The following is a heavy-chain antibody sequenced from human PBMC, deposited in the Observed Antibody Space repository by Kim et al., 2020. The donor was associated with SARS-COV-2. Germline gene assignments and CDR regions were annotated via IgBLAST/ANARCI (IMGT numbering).Heavy chain of an antibody. J-gene: IGHJ3*02. CDR1: GGTFSSYA. V-gene: IGHV1-69*04. D-gene: IGHD6-13*01. Sequence: SVKVSCKASGGTFSSYAISWVRQAPGQGLEWMGRIIPILGIANYAQKFQGRVTITADKSTSTAYMELSSLRSEDTAVYYCASPSDLSSSSLGAFDIWGQGTMVTVSS. CDR3: ASPSDLSSSSLGAFDI. CDR2: IIPILGIA.